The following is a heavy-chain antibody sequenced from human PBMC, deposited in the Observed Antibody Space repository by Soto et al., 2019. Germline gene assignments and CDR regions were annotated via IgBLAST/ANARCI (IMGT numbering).Heavy chain of an antibody. CDR2: IYYSGST. CDR3: ARARNGYYYYYMDV. J-gene: IGHJ6*03. D-gene: IGHD2-8*01. V-gene: IGHV4-59*01. CDR1: GGSMSSYY. Sequence: SETLSLTCTVSGGSMSSYYWSWIRQPPGKGLEWIGYIYYSGSTNYNPSLKSRVTISVDTSKNQFSLKLSSVTAADTAVYYCARARNGYYYYYMDVWGKGTTVTVSS.